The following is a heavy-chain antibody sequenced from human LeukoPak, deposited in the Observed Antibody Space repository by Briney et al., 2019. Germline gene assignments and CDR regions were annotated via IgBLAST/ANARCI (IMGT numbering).Heavy chain of an antibody. D-gene: IGHD2-21*02. CDR3: PRDFCGGGCYSRSTYMDA. CDR1: GYTFTGYY. V-gene: IGHV1-2*06. Sequence: ASVKVSCKASGYTFTGYYMHWVRQAPGQGLEWMGRINPNSGGANYAQKFQGRVTMTRATSISTAYLELSRLRSDDTAVYYCPRDFCGGGCYSRSTYMDAWGKGTTVTVSS. J-gene: IGHJ6*04. CDR2: INPNSGGA.